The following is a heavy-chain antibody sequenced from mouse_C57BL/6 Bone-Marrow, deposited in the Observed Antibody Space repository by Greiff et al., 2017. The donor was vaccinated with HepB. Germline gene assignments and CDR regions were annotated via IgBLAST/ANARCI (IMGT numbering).Heavy chain of an antibody. D-gene: IGHD2-4*01. CDR2: INPNNGGT. J-gene: IGHJ2*01. CDR1: GYTFTDYY. CDR3: ARKGYDYDDY. Sequence: EAQLQQSGPELVKPGASVKISCKASGYTFTDYYMNWVKQSHGKSLEWIGDINPNNGGTSYNQKFKGKATLTVDKSSSTAYMELRSLTSEDSAVYYCARKGYDYDDYWGQGTTLTVSS. V-gene: IGHV1-26*01.